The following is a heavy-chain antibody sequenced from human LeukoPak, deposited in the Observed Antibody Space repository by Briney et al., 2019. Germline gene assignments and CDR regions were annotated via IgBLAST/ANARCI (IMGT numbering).Heavy chain of an antibody. V-gene: IGHV4-61*02. Sequence: PSQTLSLTCTVSGVSIANTFYYWNWLRQPAGKGLEWIGRVYTTGSTDYNPSLKSRVTISLDTARNQFSLKLSSVTAADTAVYYCARRPDGHGYWGQGTLVTVSS. CDR1: GVSIANTFYY. D-gene: IGHD1-14*01. CDR2: VYTTGST. J-gene: IGHJ4*02. CDR3: ARRPDGHGY.